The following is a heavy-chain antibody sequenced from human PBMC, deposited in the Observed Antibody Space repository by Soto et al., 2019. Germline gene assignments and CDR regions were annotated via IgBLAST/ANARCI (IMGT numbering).Heavy chain of an antibody. D-gene: IGHD3-10*01. CDR3: AREASVPSVGEFWYFDL. J-gene: IGHJ2*01. CDR1: GFTFRRHG. V-gene: IGHV3-23*01. CDR2: ISGDGYTT. Sequence: EVQLLESGGGLVQPGGFLRLSCGGSGFTFRRHGMTWVRQAPGKGLEWVSSISGDGYTTYYADYVRGRFTISRDNSKDTVYVQMNSLRDEDTAVYYCAREASVPSVGEFWYFDLWGRGTQVTVFS.